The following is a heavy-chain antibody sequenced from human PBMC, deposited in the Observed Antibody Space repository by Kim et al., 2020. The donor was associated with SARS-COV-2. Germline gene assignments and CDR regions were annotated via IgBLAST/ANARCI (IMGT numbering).Heavy chain of an antibody. CDR2: INAGNGNT. J-gene: IGHJ6*02. CDR1: GYTFTSYA. V-gene: IGHV1-3*01. Sequence: ASVKVSCKASGYTFTSYAMHWVRQAPGQRLEWMGWINAGNGNTKYSQKFQGRVTITRDTSASTAYMELSSLRSEDTAVYYCAGPEGYCSSTSCQNAHYYYYGMDVWGQGTTVTVSS. D-gene: IGHD2-2*01. CDR3: AGPEGYCSSTSCQNAHYYYYGMDV.